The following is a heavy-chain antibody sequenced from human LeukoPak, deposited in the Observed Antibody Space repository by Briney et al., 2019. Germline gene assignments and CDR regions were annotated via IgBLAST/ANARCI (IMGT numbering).Heavy chain of an antibody. CDR1: GFTFSSYA. J-gene: IGHJ5*02. Sequence: GGSLRLSCAASGFTFSSYAMNWVRQAPGKGLEWVSAISGSGGTTNYADSVKGRFTISRDNSKNSLYMQMNSLRAEDTAVYYCAKSCGVSIADIPWFDPWGQGTLVTVSS. CDR3: AKSCGVSIADIPWFDP. D-gene: IGHD3-9*01. CDR2: ISGSGGTT. V-gene: IGHV3-23*01.